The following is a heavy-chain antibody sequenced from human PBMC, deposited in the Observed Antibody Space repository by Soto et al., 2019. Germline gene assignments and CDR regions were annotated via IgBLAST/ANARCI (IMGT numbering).Heavy chain of an antibody. CDR1: LGRFTSYW. V-gene: IGHV5-51*01. CDR3: ARHGSSSSVSYYYGMDV. Sequence: PGESLKISCKGALGRFTSYWVGWVRQMPGKGLGWMGIIYPGDSDNRYSQSFQGQVTISADKSISTAYLQWSSLKASDTAMYYCARHGSSSSVSYYYGMDVWGQGTTVTVSS. D-gene: IGHD6-6*01. CDR2: IYPGDSDN. J-gene: IGHJ6*02.